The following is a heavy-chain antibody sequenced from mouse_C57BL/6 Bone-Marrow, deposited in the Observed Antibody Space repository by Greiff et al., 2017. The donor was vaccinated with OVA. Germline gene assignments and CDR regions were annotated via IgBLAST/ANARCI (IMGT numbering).Heavy chain of an antibody. D-gene: IGHD1-1*01. V-gene: IGHV1-81*01. CDR3: ARGDLYYGSSYYAMDY. CDR2: IYPRSGNT. J-gene: IGHJ4*01. Sequence: QVQLQQSGAELARPGASVKLSCKASGYTFTSYGISWVKQRPGQGLEWIGEIYPRSGNTYYNEKFKGKATLTADKSSSTAYMELRSLTSEDSAVYFCARGDLYYGSSYYAMDYWGQGTSVTVSS. CDR1: GYTFTSYG.